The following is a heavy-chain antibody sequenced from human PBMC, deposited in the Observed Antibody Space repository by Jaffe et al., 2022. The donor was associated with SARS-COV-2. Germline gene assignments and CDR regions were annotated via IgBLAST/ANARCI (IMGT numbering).Heavy chain of an antibody. J-gene: IGHJ5*02. CDR3: ARDGAGVVQLWPYNWFDP. CDR1: GYTFTGYY. CDR2: INPNSGGT. V-gene: IGHV1-2*02. D-gene: IGHD5-18*01. Sequence: QVQLVQSGAEVKKPGASVKVSCKASGYTFTGYYMHWVRQAPGQGLEWMGWINPNSGGTNYAQKFQGRVTMTRDTSISTAYMELSRLRSDDTAVYYCARDGAGVVQLWPYNWFDPWGQGTLVTVSS.